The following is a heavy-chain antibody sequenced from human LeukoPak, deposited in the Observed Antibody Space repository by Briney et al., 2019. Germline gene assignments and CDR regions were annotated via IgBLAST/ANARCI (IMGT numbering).Heavy chain of an antibody. CDR1: GFTFSSYG. CDR2: IWYDGSNK. CDR3: ARDREGYFDY. Sequence: GRSLRLSCAASGFTFSSYGMHWVRQAPGQGLEWVAVIWYDGSNKYYADSVKGRFTISRDNSKNTLYLQMNSLRAEDTAVYYCARDREGYFDYWGQATLVTVSS. J-gene: IGHJ4*02. V-gene: IGHV3-33*01.